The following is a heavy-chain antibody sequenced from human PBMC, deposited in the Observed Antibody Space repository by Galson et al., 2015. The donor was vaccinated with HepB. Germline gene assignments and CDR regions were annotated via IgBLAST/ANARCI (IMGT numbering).Heavy chain of an antibody. CDR3: AKGWEQLWLPGWLDP. CDR1: GFTFSSYA. D-gene: IGHD5-18*01. V-gene: IGHV3-23*01. Sequence: SLRLSCAASGFTFSSYAMSWVRQAPGKGLEWVSAISGSGGSTYYADSVKGRFTISRDNSKNTLYLQMNSLRAEDTAVYYCAKGWEQLWLPGWLDPWGQGTLVTVSS. J-gene: IGHJ5*02. CDR2: ISGSGGST.